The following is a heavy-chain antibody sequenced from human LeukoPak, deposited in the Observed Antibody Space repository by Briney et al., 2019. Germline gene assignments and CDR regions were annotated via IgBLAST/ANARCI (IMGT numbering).Heavy chain of an antibody. Sequence: GGSLRLSCAASGFTFSSYSMNWVRQAPGKGLEWVSSISSSSSYIYYADSVKGRFTISRDNAKTSLYLQMNSLRAEDTAVYYWARRTGGKYPFDFWGQGTLVTVSS. J-gene: IGHJ4*02. CDR3: ARRTGGKYPFDF. CDR1: GFTFSSYS. CDR2: ISSSSSYI. V-gene: IGHV3-21*01. D-gene: IGHD4-23*01.